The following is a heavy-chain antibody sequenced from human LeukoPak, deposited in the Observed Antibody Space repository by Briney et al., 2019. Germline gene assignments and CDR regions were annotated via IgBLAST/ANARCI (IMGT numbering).Heavy chain of an antibody. D-gene: IGHD3-10*01. J-gene: IGHJ4*02. CDR3: TTEPFGEYFDY. CDR1: GITVSSNY. CDR2: IKSKTDGGTT. Sequence: GGSLRLSCAASGITVSSNYMTWFRQAPGKGLEWVGRIKSKTDGGTTDYAAPVKGRFTISRDDSKNTLYLQMNSLKTEDTAVYYCTTEPFGEYFDYWGQGTLVTVSS. V-gene: IGHV3-15*01.